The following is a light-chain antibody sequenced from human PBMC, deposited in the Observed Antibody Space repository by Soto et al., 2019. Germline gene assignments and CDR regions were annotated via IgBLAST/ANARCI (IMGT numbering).Light chain of an antibody. CDR3: CSYAGSSTL. Sequence: QSALTQPASVSGSPGQSITISCTGTSSDVGSYNLVSWYQQHPGKAPKLMIYEGSKRPSGVSNRFSGSKSGNTASLTISGLQAEDEADYYCCSYAGSSTLFVTGTKVTVL. V-gene: IGLV2-23*01. CDR2: EGS. CDR1: SSDVGSYNL. J-gene: IGLJ1*01.